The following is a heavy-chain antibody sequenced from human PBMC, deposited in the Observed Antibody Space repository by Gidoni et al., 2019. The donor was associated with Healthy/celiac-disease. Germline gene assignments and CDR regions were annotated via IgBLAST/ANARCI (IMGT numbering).Heavy chain of an antibody. D-gene: IGHD3-3*01. Sequence: QVQLVESGGGVVQPGRSLRLSCAASGFTFSSYAMHWVRQAPGKVLEWVAVISYDGSNKYYADSVKGRFTISRDNSKNTLYLQMNSLRAEDTAVYYCARGLFDFWSGYPALGYWGQGTLVTVSS. CDR2: ISYDGSNK. J-gene: IGHJ4*02. CDR3: ARGLFDFWSGYPALGY. CDR1: GFTFSSYA. V-gene: IGHV3-30-3*01.